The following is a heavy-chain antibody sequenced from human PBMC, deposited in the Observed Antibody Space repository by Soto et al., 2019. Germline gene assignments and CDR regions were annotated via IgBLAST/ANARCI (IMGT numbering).Heavy chain of an antibody. CDR3: ATGDHDIFTGYPEFDY. Sequence: ASVKVSCKVSGYTLTELSRHWVRQAPASGCEWMGRFDPEDGETIYAQKFQGRVTMTEHTYTDTDYMEPSSLRGCNTPVYYCATGDHDIFTGYPEFDYLGQGTLVTVSS. V-gene: IGHV1-24*01. CDR2: FDPEDGET. D-gene: IGHD3-9*01. CDR1: GYTLTELS. J-gene: IGHJ4*02.